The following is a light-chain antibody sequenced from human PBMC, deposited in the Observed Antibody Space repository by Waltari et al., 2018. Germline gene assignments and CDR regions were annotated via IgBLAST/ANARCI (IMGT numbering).Light chain of an antibody. CDR1: VIGTRS. J-gene: IGLJ2*01. Sequence: SHVLSQPPSVSVAPGATARITCGGEVIGTRSLPWYRQKAGRAPGLVIRYDSDRPAGIPERFSGSKSGNTATLTISRVEGGDEADYYWQVWDSASDHPAVVFGGGTKVTVL. V-gene: IGLV3-21*04. CDR3: QVWDSASDHPAVV. CDR2: YDS.